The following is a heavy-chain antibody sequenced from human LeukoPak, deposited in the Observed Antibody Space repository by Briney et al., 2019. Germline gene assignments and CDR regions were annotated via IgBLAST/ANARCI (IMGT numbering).Heavy chain of an antibody. V-gene: IGHV4-39*01. CDR3: ATAKYSSSWSDAFDI. D-gene: IGHD6-13*01. J-gene: IGHJ3*02. CDR1: GGSISSSSYY. Sequence: SETLSLTCTVSGGSISSSSYYWGWIRQPPGKGLEWIGSIYYSGSIYYNPSVKIRVTISVDTSKNQFSLKLSSVTAADTAVYYCATAKYSSSWSDAFDIWGQGTMVTVSS. CDR2: IYYSGSI.